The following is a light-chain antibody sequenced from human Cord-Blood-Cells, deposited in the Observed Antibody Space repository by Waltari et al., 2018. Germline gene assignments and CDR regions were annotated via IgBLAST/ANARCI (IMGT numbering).Light chain of an antibody. CDR2: DVS. V-gene: IGLV2-14*03. Sequence: QSALTQPASVSGSPGQSITISCTGTSSDVGGYNYVSWYQQHPGKAPKLMIYDVSNRPSVVSNRFSGSKSGNPASLTIAGLQAEDEADYYCSSYTSSRVFGGGTKLTVL. CDR3: SSYTSSRV. J-gene: IGLJ3*02. CDR1: SSDVGGYNY.